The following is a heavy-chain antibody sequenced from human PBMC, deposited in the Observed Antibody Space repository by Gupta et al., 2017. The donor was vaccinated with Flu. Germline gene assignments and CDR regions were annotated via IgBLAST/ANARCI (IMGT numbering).Heavy chain of an antibody. D-gene: IGHD6-13*01. Sequence: QVQLHKLGAGLLYPSETVPLTCDGYGESFSGYFWTGIRQPPEKGLEWIGEMFRSETTDYNPSLKSRVTISVEKSKNQFSLKLSSETAADTAVYYCARGFSSSCEVLYAWGQGTSVTVSS. CDR1: GESFSGYF. V-gene: IGHV4-34*01. CDR3: ARGFSSSCEVLYA. J-gene: IGHJ6*02. CDR2: MFRSETT.